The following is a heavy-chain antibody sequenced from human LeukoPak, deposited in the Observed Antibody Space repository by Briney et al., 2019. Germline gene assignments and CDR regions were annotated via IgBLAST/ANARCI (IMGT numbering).Heavy chain of an antibody. Sequence: SETLSLTCTVSGGSISSYYWSWIRQPPRKGLEWIGYIYTSGSTNYNPSLKSRVTISVDTSKNQFSLKLSSVTAADTAVYYCARSDYSSSYYMDVWGKGTTVTVSS. J-gene: IGHJ6*03. V-gene: IGHV4-4*09. D-gene: IGHD6-6*01. CDR3: ARSDYSSSYYMDV. CDR1: GGSISSYY. CDR2: IYTSGST.